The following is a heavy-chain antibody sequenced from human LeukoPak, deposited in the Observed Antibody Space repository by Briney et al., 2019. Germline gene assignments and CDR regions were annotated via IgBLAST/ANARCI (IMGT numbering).Heavy chain of an antibody. J-gene: IGHJ6*03. V-gene: IGHV4-39*07. Sequence: SETLSLTCTVSGGSISSSSYYWGWIRQPPGKGLECIGTMYYSGSTYYNPSLKSRVTISVDTSKNQFSLKLSSVTPEDTAVYYCARDQGWLHPMDVWGKGTTVTVSS. CDR2: MYYSGST. CDR3: ARDQGWLHPMDV. CDR1: GGSISSSSYY. D-gene: IGHD5-24*01.